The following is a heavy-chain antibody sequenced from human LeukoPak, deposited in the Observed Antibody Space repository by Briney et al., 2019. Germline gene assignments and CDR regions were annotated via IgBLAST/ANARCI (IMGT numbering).Heavy chain of an antibody. CDR2: INPNSGGT. Sequence: ASVKVSCKASGYTFTGYYMHWVRQAPGQGLEWMGWINPNSGGTNYAQKFQGRVTMTRDTSISTAYMELSRLRSDDTAVYYCARVRDSYYYFDYWGQGTLVTVSS. V-gene: IGHV1-2*02. CDR1: GYTFTGYY. CDR3: ARVRDSYYYFDY. J-gene: IGHJ4*01. D-gene: IGHD2-21*02.